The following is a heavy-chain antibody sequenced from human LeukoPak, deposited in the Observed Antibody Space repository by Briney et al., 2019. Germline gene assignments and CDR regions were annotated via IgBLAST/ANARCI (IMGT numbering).Heavy chain of an antibody. Sequence: SETLSLTCTVSGYSISSGYYWGWIRQPPGKGLEWIGSIYHSGSTYYNPSLKSRVTISVDTSKNQFSLKLSSVTAADTAVYYCARAAGSRTGWFDPWGQGTLVTVSS. D-gene: IGHD3-10*01. V-gene: IGHV4-38-2*02. CDR1: GYSISSGYY. J-gene: IGHJ5*02. CDR2: IYHSGST. CDR3: ARAAGSRTGWFDP.